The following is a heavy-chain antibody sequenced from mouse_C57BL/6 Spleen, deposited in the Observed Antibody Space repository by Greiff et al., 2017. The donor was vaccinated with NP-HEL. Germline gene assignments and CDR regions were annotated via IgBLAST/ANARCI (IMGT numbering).Heavy chain of an antibody. CDR2: IFPGSGST. D-gene: IGHD4-1*01. CDR1: GYTFTDYY. Sequence: QVQLKQSGPELVKPGASVKISCKASGYTFTDYYINWVKQRPGQGLEWIGWIFPGSGSTYYNEKFKGKAPLTGDKSSSTAYMLLSSLTSEDSAVYFCARSDNWNGGDYWGQGTTLTVSS. J-gene: IGHJ2*01. CDR3: ARSDNWNGGDY. V-gene: IGHV1-75*01.